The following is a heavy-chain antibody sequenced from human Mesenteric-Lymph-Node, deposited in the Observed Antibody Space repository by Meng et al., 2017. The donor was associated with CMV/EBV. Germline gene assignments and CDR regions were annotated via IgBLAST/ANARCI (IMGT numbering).Heavy chain of an antibody. Sequence: CEASGFTFSNNAMSWVRQAPGKGLEWVSSISGSYGSTYYADSVKGRFTISRDNSKNTLGLQMNSLSAEDTAIYYCAKRSPQGTYYYDNWGQGTLVTVSS. D-gene: IGHD3-10*01. V-gene: IGHV3-23*01. CDR1: GFTFSNNA. J-gene: IGHJ4*02. CDR2: ISGSYGST. CDR3: AKRSPQGTYYYDN.